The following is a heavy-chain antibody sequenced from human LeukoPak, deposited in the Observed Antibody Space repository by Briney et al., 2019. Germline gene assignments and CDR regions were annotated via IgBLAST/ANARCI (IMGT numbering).Heavy chain of an antibody. V-gene: IGHV7-4-1*02. D-gene: IGHD5-18*01. J-gene: IGHJ4*02. CDR1: GYTFTTYA. CDR2: INTNTGNP. CDR3: GRDPKLGIRGYTYGYFVS. Sequence: GASVKVSCKTSGYTFTTYAISWVRQAPGQGLEWMGWINTNTGNPTYAQGFTGRYVFSLDTSISTAYLQISGLKADDTAVYYCGRDPKLGIRGYTYGYFVSWGEETLVTVSS.